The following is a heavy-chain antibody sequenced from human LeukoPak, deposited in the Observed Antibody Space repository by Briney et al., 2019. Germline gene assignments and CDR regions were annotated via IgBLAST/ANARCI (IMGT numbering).Heavy chain of an antibody. V-gene: IGHV3-23*01. CDR3: AKGNAAMVSGIDH. J-gene: IGHJ4*02. CDR2: IRGSGGST. CDR1: GFTFSSYG. Sequence: GRSLRLSCAASGFTFSSYGMHWVRQAPGKGLEWVSGIRGSGGSTSHADSVKGRFTISRDNSKNTLYLQMNSLRAEDTAVYYCAKGNAAMVSGIDHWGQGTLVTVSS. D-gene: IGHD5-18*01.